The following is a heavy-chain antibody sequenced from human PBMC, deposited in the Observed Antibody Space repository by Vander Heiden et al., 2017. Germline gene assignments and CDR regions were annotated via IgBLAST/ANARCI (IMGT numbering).Heavy chain of an antibody. CDR2: ISHSGATT. Sequence: EVELLQSGGGLVQPGESLRLTCAPSGFTFSSSAMSWVRQAPGKGLEWVTAISHSGATTFEAESVKGRFTISRDNSKNTLYLQMNSLRAEDTAVYYCAKEDGSFDTNGPDYWGQGTLVTVSS. CDR1: GFTFSSSA. J-gene: IGHJ4*02. D-gene: IGHD2-8*01. CDR3: AKEDGSFDTNGPDY. V-gene: IGHV3-23*01.